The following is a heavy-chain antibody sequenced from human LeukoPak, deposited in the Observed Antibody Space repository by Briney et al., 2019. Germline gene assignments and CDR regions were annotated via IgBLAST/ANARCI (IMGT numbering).Heavy chain of an antibody. CDR3: ARVGTNWGSDY. Sequence: KPSETLSLTCTVSGGSISDFYWSWIRQPPGKGLEWIGYIFYSGSTNFNPSLKSRVTMSVDTSKNHFSLNLSSVTAADTAVYFCARVGTNWGSDYWGQGTLVTVSS. D-gene: IGHD7-27*01. V-gene: IGHV4-59*01. CDR1: GGSISDFY. CDR2: IFYSGST. J-gene: IGHJ4*02.